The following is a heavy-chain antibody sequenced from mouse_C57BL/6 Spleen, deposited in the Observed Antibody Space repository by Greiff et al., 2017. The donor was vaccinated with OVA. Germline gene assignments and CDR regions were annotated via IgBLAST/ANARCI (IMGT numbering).Heavy chain of an antibody. CDR3: ARGGYYGSSYDFDV. CDR2: INPSNGGT. CDR1: GYTFTSYW. V-gene: IGHV1-53*01. D-gene: IGHD1-1*01. Sequence: QVQLQQPGTELVKPGASVKLSCKASGYTFTSYWMHWVKQRPGQGLEWIGNINPSNGGTNYNEKFKSKATLTVDESSSTAYMQLSSLTSEDSAVYYCARGGYYGSSYDFDVWGTGTTVTVSS. J-gene: IGHJ1*03.